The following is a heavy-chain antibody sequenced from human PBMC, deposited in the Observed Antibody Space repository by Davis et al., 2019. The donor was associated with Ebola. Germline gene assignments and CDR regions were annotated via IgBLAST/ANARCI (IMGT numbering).Heavy chain of an antibody. CDR2: IKSKTDGGTT. V-gene: IGHV3-15*01. Sequence: GESLKISCVASGFTLSNAWMSWVRQAPGKGLEWVGRIKSKTDGGTTDYAAPVKGRFAMSRDDSKNTLYLQMNSLKIEDTAVYYCTTLSTMTTVYFDLWGRGTLVTVSS. CDR1: GFTLSNAW. D-gene: IGHD4-17*01. J-gene: IGHJ2*01. CDR3: TTLSTMTTVYFDL.